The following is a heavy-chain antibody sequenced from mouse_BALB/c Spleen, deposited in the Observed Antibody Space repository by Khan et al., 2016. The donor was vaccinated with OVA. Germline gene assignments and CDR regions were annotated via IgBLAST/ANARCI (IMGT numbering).Heavy chain of an antibody. V-gene: IGHV5-12-2*01. J-gene: IGHJ4*01. Sequence: EVELVESGGDLVQPGGSLKLSCAASGFTFSSYTMSWVRQTPEKRLEWVASISNGGGSSYYTDNVKGRFTISRDNAENTLYLQMSSLKSEDTAMYYGGRPYTTEYDDVMYYWGQGTSVTFAS. CDR3: GRPYTTEYDDVMYY. CDR1: GFTFSSYT. CDR2: ISNGGGSS. D-gene: IGHD1-1*01.